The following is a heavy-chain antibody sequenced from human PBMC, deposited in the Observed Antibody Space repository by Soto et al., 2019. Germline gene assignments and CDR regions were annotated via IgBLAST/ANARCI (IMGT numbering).Heavy chain of an antibody. D-gene: IGHD5-18*01. CDR3: ARGYGSSPNMELRFGMDV. V-gene: IGHV1-2*02. Sequence: QVYLVQSGAEVRRPGASVKVSCTAFGYILTGYSLHWVRQAPGQGLEWMGWIDPNSGATNSAERFHGRVSMTRDTSISAAYLELSSPRSDDTAVYYCARGYGSSPNMELRFGMDVWGQGTTISVSS. CDR2: IDPNSGAT. J-gene: IGHJ6*02. CDR1: GYILTGYS.